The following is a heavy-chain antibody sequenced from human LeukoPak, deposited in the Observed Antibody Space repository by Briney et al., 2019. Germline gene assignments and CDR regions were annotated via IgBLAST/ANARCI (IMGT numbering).Heavy chain of an antibody. CDR2: FDPEDGET. CDR1: GYTLTELS. V-gene: IGHV1-24*01. CDR3: ATVRGIAVANWFDP. D-gene: IGHD6-19*01. J-gene: IGHJ5*02. Sequence: ASVKVSCKVSGYTLTELSMHWVRQAPGKGLEWMGGFDPEDGETIYAQKFQGRVTMTEDTSTDTAYMELSSLRPEDTAVYYCATVRGIAVANWFDPWGQGTLVTVSS.